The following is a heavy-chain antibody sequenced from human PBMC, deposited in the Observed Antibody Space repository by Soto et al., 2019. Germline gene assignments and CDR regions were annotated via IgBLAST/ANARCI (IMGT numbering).Heavy chain of an antibody. V-gene: IGHV3-30-3*01. CDR1: GFTFSSYA. Sequence: GGSLRLSCAASGFTFSSYAMHWVRQAPGKGLEWVAVISYDGSNKYYADSVKGRFTISRDNSKNTLYLQMNSLRAEDTAVYYCARGTRYYYDSSGFPDYWGQGTLVTVSS. CDR2: ISYDGSNK. CDR3: ARGTRYYYDSSGFPDY. D-gene: IGHD3-22*01. J-gene: IGHJ4*02.